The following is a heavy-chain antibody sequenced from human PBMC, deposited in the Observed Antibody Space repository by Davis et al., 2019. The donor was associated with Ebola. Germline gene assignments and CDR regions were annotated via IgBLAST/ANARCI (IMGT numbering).Heavy chain of an antibody. J-gene: IGHJ5*02. CDR1: GYSFTHYS. D-gene: IGHD4-17*01. CDR2: INPNSGGT. V-gene: IGHV1-2*02. Sequence: ASVKVSCKASGYSFTHYSFSWVRQAPGQGPEWMGWINPNSGGTNYAQKFQGRVTMTRDTSISTAFVELSRLRPDDTAVYYCARETTVITFGFDPWGQGTLVTVSS. CDR3: ARETTVITFGFDP.